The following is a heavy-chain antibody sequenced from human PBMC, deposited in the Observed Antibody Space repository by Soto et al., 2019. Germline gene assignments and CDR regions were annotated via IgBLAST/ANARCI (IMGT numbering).Heavy chain of an antibody. V-gene: IGHV4-4*07. CDR3: ARETSRMGWVFDD. CDR1: GGSISSYY. CDR2: IYTSGST. J-gene: IGHJ4*02. D-gene: IGHD6-19*01. Sequence: PXETLSLTCTVAGGSISSYYWSWIRQPAGKGLEWIGRIYTSGSTNYNPSLKSRVTMSVDTSKNQFSLKLSSVTAADTAVYYCARETSRMGWVFDDWGQGTLVTVSS.